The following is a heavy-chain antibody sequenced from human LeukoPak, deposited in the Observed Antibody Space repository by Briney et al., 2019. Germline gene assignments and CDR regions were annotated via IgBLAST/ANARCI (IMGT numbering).Heavy chain of an antibody. V-gene: IGHV3-30*02. Sequence: GGSLRLSCAASGFTFSSYGMHWVRQAPGKGLEWVAFIRYDGSNKYYADSVKGRFTISRDNSKNTLYLQMNSLRSEDTAVYYCAAPDTAMVTGRDYWGQGTLVTVSS. D-gene: IGHD5-18*01. CDR3: AAPDTAMVTGRDY. CDR2: IRYDGSNK. J-gene: IGHJ4*02. CDR1: GFTFSSYG.